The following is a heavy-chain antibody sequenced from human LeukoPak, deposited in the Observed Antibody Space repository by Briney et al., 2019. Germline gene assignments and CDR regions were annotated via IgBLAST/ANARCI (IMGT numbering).Heavy chain of an antibody. J-gene: IGHJ5*02. D-gene: IGHD6-13*01. V-gene: IGHV3-23*01. CDR3: AKGGPYSDSSQSWFAP. CDR2: ISASGGST. CDR1: GFTFNNYA. Sequence: GGSLRLSCAASGFTFNNYAMSWVRQAPGKGLEWVSDISASGGSTDYADSVKGRFTISRDNSKNTLSLQMNSLRAEDTALYYCAKGGPYSDSSQSWFAPWGQGTLVTVSS.